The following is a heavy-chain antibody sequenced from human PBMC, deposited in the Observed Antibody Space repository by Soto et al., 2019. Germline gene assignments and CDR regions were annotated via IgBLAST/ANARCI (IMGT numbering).Heavy chain of an antibody. CDR2: TYYRSKWYN. CDR1: GDSVSSNSAA. Sequence: QVQLQQSGPGLVKPSQTLSLTCAISGDSVSSNSAAWNWIRQSPSRGLEWLGRTYYRSKWYNDYAVSVKSRITINPDTSKNQFSLQLNSVTPEDTAVYYCARGIDWNYASINYYYYGMDVWGQGTTVTVSS. J-gene: IGHJ6*02. V-gene: IGHV6-1*01. CDR3: ARGIDWNYASINYYYYGMDV. D-gene: IGHD1-7*01.